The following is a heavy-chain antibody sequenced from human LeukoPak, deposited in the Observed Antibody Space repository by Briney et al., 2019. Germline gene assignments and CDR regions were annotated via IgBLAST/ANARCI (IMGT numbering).Heavy chain of an antibody. V-gene: IGHV1-2*02. D-gene: IGHD6-6*01. CDR1: GYTFTGYY. CDR3: ARGGVYSSSFGAYYYYYFMDV. CDR2: INPNSGGT. Sequence: GASVKVSCKASGYTFTGYYMHWVRQAPGQGLEWMGWINPNSGGTNYAQKFQGRVTMTRDTSISTAYMELSRLRSDDTAVYYCARGGVYSSSFGAYYYYYFMDVWGKGTTVTVSS. J-gene: IGHJ6*03.